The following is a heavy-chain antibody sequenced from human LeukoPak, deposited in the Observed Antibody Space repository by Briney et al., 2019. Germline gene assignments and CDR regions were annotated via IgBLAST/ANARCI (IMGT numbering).Heavy chain of an antibody. V-gene: IGHV4-31*03. J-gene: IGHJ4*02. CDR1: GDSISGGGYY. CDR2: IYYRGST. D-gene: IGHD3-3*01. Sequence: SGTLSLTCTVPGDSISGGGYYWSWIRQHPGRGLGCIGYIYYRGSTYYNPSLNSRVTISVDTSKHQFSLKLSSVPDADTAVYYCARLGDFWSGYYDYWGQGTLVTGSS. CDR3: ARLGDFWSGYYDY.